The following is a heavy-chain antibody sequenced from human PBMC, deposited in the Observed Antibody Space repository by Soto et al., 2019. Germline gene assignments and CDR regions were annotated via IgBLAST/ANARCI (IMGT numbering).Heavy chain of an antibody. CDR2: INFDASEK. V-gene: IGHV3-7*01. Sequence: WGSRRLSCSASGFTFDSYLMSWFRQAPGNWLEWVATINFDASEKKYVYSVKVLFTMSRDNAKNSLYLQTDSLRVDNAAVYYCARDSGYGSGSSVTHYLDSWGHGTQVTVSS. CDR3: ARDSGYGSGSSVTHYLDS. D-gene: IGHD3-10*01. CDR1: GFTFDSYL. J-gene: IGHJ4*01.